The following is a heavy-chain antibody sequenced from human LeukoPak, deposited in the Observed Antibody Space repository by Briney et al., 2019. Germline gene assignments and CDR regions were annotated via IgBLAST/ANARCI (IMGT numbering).Heavy chain of an antibody. J-gene: IGHJ4*02. CDR2: ISSSSSYI. V-gene: IGHV3-21*01. D-gene: IGHD1-26*01. Sequence: GGSLRLSCAASGFTFSSYSMNWVRQAPGKGLEWVSSISSSSSYIYYADSVKGRFTISRDNAKNSLYLQMNSLRAEDTAVYYCARDVGGAGEIDYWGQGTLVTVSP. CDR3: ARDVGGAGEIDY. CDR1: GFTFSSYS.